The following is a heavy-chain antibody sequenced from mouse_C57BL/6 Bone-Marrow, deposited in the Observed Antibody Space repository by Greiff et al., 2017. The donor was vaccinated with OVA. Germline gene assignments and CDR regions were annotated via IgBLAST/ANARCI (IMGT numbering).Heavy chain of an antibody. CDR2: ISNGGGST. D-gene: IGHD1-1*01. J-gene: IGHJ3*01. CDR1: GFTFSDYY. CDR3: ARQGYYYGSSFFAY. V-gene: IGHV5-12*01. Sequence: EVMLVESGGGLVQPGGSLKLSCAASGFTFSDYYMYWVRQTPEKRLEWVAYISNGGGSTYYPDTVKGRFTISRDNAKNTLYLQMSRLKSEDTAMYYCARQGYYYGSSFFAYWGQGTLVTVSA.